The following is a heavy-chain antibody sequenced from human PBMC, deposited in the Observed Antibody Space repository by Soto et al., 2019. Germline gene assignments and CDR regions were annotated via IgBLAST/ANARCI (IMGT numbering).Heavy chain of an antibody. CDR2: IYYSGST. CDR3: ARDKAYYYDSSGYNYYGMDV. J-gene: IGHJ6*02. V-gene: IGHV4-31*03. D-gene: IGHD3-22*01. CDR1: GGSISSGGYY. Sequence: TSETLSLTCTVSGGSISSGGYYWSWIRQHPGKGLEWIGYIYYSGSTYYNPSLKSRVTISVDTSKNQFSLKLSSVTAADTAVYYCARDKAYYYDSSGYNYYGMDVWGQGTRVTFSS.